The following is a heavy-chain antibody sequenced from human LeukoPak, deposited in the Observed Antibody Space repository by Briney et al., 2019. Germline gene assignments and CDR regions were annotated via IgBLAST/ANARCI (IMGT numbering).Heavy chain of an antibody. CDR2: ISWTGDSR. CDR1: GFIFDDYV. V-gene: IGHV3-20*04. CDR3: AREAGPGGFDF. Sequence: PWGSLRLSCEASGFIFDDYVMTWVRQAPGKGLEWVAGISWTGDSRGYADSVKGRFIISRDNAKNSLYLQMNSLRAEDTALYYCAREAGPGGFDFWGQGTLVTVSS. D-gene: IGHD3-10*01. J-gene: IGHJ4*02.